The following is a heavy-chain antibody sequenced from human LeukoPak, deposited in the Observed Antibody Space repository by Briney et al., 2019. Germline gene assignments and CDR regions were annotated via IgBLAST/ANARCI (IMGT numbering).Heavy chain of an antibody. CDR1: GGSFCGYY. D-gene: IGHD3-22*01. J-gene: IGHJ4*02. V-gene: IGHV4-34*01. CDR2: INHSGST. Sequence: PSETLSLSCADSGGSFCGYYWIWIPQPPGKGLEWIGEINHSGSTNYNPSLKSRVTISVDSSKNQFSLKLSSVTAADTAVYYCARAGDRRGYSHYWGQRELFSVSS. CDR3: ARAGDRRGYSHY.